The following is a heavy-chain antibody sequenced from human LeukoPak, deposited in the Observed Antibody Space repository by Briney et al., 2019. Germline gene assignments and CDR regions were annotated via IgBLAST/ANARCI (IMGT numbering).Heavy chain of an antibody. CDR2: IYYSGST. J-gene: IGHJ4*02. CDR3: AGHHPRNTVDF. CDR1: GGPISTYY. V-gene: IGHV4-59*08. Sequence: SETLSLTCTVSGGPISTYYWTWIRQPPGKGLEWIGYIYYSGSTNYNPSLKSRVTISVDTSKNQFYLKLSSVTAADTAVYYCAGHHPRNTVDFWGQGTLVTVSS. D-gene: IGHD2/OR15-2a*01.